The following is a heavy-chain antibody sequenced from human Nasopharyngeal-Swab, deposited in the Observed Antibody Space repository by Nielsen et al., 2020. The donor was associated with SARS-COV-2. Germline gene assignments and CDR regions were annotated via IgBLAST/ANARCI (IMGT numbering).Heavy chain of an antibody. J-gene: IGHJ4*02. Sequence: GESLKISCAASGFTFSSYSMNWVRQAPGKGLEWVSSISSSSSYIYYADSVKGRFTISRDNAKNALYLQINSLRAEDTAVYYCASGVGSSSIWGQGTLVTVSS. V-gene: IGHV3-21*01. D-gene: IGHD6-6*01. CDR2: ISSSSSYI. CDR3: ASGVGSSSI. CDR1: GFTFSSYS.